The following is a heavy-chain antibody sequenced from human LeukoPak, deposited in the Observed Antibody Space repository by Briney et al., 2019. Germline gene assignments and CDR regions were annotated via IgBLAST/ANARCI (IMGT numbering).Heavy chain of an antibody. V-gene: IGHV4-34*01. CDR2: INHSGST. J-gene: IGHJ4*02. CDR3: ARAVPAGFGSSWYGGAVDY. CDR1: GGSFSGYY. Sequence: SETLSLTCAVYGGSFSGYYWSWIRQPPGKGLEWIGEINHSGSTNYNPSLKSRVTISVDTSKNQFSLKLSSVTAADTAVYYCARAVPAGFGSSWYGGAVDYWGQRTLVTVSS. D-gene: IGHD6-13*01.